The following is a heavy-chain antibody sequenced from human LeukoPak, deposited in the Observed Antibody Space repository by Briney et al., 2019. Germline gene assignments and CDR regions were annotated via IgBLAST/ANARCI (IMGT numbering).Heavy chain of an antibody. CDR3: VCLGLGGLSLD. J-gene: IGHJ4*02. D-gene: IGHD3-16*01. V-gene: IGHV3-74*01. CDR1: GFTFSRYS. CDR2: VNSDGSGT. Sequence: GGSLRLSCAAAGFTFSRYSMHWVRQAPGKGLVWVSHVNSDGSGTDYADSVKGRFTISRDNAKNTLYLQMNSLRVEDTAVYYCVCLGLGGLSLDWGQGTLVTVSS.